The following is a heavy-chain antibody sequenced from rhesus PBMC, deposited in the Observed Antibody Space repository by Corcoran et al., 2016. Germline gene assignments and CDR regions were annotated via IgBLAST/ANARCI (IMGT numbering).Heavy chain of an antibody. D-gene: IGHD1-20*01. CDR3: SREAGTIFDY. V-gene: IGHV4-106*01. Sequence: QVQLQESGPGLVKPSETLSLTCAVSGGSISDDYYWSWIRQPPGKGLEWIGYIYGGGGGSSYNPSLKNRVTISMDTSKNQFSLELNSVTAADTAIYYCSREAGTIFDYWGQGVLVTVSS. CDR1: GGSISDDYY. J-gene: IGHJ4*01. CDR2: IYGGGGGS.